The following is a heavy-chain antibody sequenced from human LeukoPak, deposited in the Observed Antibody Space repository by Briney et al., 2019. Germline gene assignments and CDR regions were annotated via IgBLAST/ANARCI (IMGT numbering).Heavy chain of an antibody. V-gene: IGHV1-69*13. D-gene: IGHD2-2*01. J-gene: IGHJ5*02. CDR2: IIPIFGTA. Sequence: LVKVSCKASGGTFSSYAISWVRQAPGQGLEWMGGIIPIFGTANYAQKFQGRVTITADESTSTAYMELSSLRSEDTAVYYCARDLGYCSSTSCYGWFDPWGQGTLVTVS. CDR3: ARDLGYCSSTSCYGWFDP. CDR1: GGTFSSYA.